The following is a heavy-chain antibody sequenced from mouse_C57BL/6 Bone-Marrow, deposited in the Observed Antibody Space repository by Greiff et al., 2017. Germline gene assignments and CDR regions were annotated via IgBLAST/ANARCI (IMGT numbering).Heavy chain of an antibody. CDR3: ARDNYGPDY. J-gene: IGHJ2*01. V-gene: IGHV3-6*01. CDR1: GYSITSGYY. D-gene: IGHD1-1*01. Sequence: VQLKQSGPGLVKPSQSLSLTCSVTGYSITSGYYWNWIRQFPGNKLEWMGYISYDGSNNYNPSLKNRISITRDTSKNQFFLKLNSVTTEDTATYYCARDNYGPDYWGQGTTLTVSS. CDR2: ISYDGSN.